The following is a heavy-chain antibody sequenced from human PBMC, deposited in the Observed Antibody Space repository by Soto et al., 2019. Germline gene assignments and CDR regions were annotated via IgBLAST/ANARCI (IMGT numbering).Heavy chain of an antibody. J-gene: IGHJ4*02. Sequence: GGSLRLSCAASGFTFSSYGMHWVRQAPGKGLEWVAVISYDGSNKYYADSEKGRFTISRDNSKNTLYLQMNSLRAEDTAVYYCAKDLSSSSTSCLDYWGQGTLVTVSS. CDR2: ISYDGSNK. CDR1: GFTFSSYG. CDR3: AKDLSSSSTSCLDY. D-gene: IGHD2-2*01. V-gene: IGHV3-30*18.